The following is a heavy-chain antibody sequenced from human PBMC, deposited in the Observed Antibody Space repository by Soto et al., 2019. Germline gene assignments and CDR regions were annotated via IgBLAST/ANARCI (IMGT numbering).Heavy chain of an antibody. D-gene: IGHD6-13*01. V-gene: IGHV3-23*01. Sequence: EVQLLESGGGLVQPGGSLRLSCAASGFTFSNYGMNWVRQAPGKGLEWVSAISDDGYNKYYADSVKGRFTISRDNPKSTLYLHMNKMRAGDTAVYYCAKRVLYSSSWVALDIWGQGTTVTVSS. CDR1: GFTFSNYG. CDR3: AKRVLYSSSWVALDI. J-gene: IGHJ3*02. CDR2: ISDDGYNK.